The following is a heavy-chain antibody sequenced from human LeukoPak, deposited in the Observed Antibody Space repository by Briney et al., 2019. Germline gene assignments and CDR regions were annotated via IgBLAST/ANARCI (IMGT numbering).Heavy chain of an antibody. J-gene: IGHJ4*02. CDR2: ISSSSSYI. V-gene: IGHV3-21*06. Sequence: TGGSLRLSCAASGFTVSSNYMSWVRQAPGKGLEWASSISSSSSYIYYADSVKGRFTISRDNAKNLLFLQMNSLRAEDTAVYYCARMNYVSTGWGAPFDNWGQGTLVTVSS. CDR1: GFTVSSNY. D-gene: IGHD1-7*01. CDR3: ARMNYVSTGWGAPFDN.